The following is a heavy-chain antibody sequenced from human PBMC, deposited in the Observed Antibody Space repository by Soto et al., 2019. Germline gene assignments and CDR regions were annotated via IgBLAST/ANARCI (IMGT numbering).Heavy chain of an antibody. CDR3: ARILTVTSTTDAFDV. D-gene: IGHD4-17*01. Sequence: QVQLVESGGGLVKPGGSLRLSCAASGFIFSDSYMTWIRQAPGKGLAWISFIATRTTAIYYADSVKGRFTISRDDANNSLFLQMNSLRAEDTAVYYCARILTVTSTTDAFDVWGQGTIVTVS. V-gene: IGHV3-11*01. CDR2: IATRTTAI. J-gene: IGHJ3*01. CDR1: GFIFSDSY.